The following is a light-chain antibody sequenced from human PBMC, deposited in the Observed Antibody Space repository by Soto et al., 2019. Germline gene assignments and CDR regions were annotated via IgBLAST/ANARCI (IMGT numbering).Light chain of an antibody. Sequence: EIVLTQSPGSLSLSPGERATLSCRASPSVSSSYLAWYQQKPGQAPRLLIYGASSRATGIPDRFSGSGSGTDFTLTISRLEPEVFAVYYCQQYGSSPITLGQGTRLEI. J-gene: IGKJ5*01. CDR2: GAS. CDR1: PSVSSSY. V-gene: IGKV3-20*01. CDR3: QQYGSSPIT.